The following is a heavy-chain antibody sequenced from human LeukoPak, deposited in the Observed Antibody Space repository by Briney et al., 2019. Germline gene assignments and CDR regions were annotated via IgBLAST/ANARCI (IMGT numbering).Heavy chain of an antibody. CDR2: IRYDGSNK. V-gene: IGHV3-30*02. CDR3: ANQVVPAAQFDY. CDR1: GFTFSSYG. Sequence: PGGSLRLSCAASGFTFSSYGMHWVRQAPGKGLEWVAFIRYDGSNKYYADSVKGRFTISRDNSKNTLYLQMNSLRAEDTAVYYCANQVVPAAQFDYWGQGTLVTVSS. D-gene: IGHD2-2*01. J-gene: IGHJ4*02.